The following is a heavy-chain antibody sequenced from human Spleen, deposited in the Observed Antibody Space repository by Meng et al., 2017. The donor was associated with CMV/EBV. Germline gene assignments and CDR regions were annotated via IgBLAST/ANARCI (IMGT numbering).Heavy chain of an antibody. CDR2: MNPNSGNT. Sequence: ASVKVSCKASGYTFTSCGISWVRQAPGQGLEWMGWMNPNSGNTGYAQKFQGRVTMTRNTSISTAYMELSSLRSEDTAVYYCARAYCSSTSCYALYHYYYYGMDVWGQGTTVTVSS. CDR3: ARAYCSSTSCYALYHYYYYGMDV. D-gene: IGHD2-2*01. J-gene: IGHJ6*02. V-gene: IGHV1-8*02. CDR1: GYTFTSCG.